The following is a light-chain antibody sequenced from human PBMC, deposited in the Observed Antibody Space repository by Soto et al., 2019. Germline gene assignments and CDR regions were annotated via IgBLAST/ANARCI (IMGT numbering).Light chain of an antibody. CDR2: LNSDGSH. CDR1: SGHSSYA. J-gene: IGLJ2*01. CDR3: QTWGTGTVV. V-gene: IGLV4-69*01. Sequence: QLVLTQSPSASASLGASVKLTCTLSSGHSSYAIAWHQQQPEKSPRYLMKLNSDGSHSKGDGIPDRFSGSSSGAERYLTISSLQSEDEADYYCQTWGTGTVVFGGGTQLTVL.